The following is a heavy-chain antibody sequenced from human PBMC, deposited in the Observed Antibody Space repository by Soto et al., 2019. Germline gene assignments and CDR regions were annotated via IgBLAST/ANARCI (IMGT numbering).Heavy chain of an antibody. J-gene: IGHJ4*02. D-gene: IGHD3-22*01. Sequence: PVGSLRLSCAASGFTFSTYLMHWVRQAPGRGLEWVATISYDVTYKYYADSVKGRFTISRDNSKNTLYLQMSDLRAEDTAVYYCARLGLSYDSSGYFFDYWGQGTLVTVSS. CDR1: GFTFSTYL. CDR3: ARLGLSYDSSGYFFDY. V-gene: IGHV3-30-3*01. CDR2: ISYDVTYK.